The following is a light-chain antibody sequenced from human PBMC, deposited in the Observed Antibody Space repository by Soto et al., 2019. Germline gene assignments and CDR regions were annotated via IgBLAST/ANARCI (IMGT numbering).Light chain of an antibody. J-gene: IGLJ2*01. CDR1: SSNIGAGYD. Sequence: QSVLTQPPSVSGAPGQRVTISCTGSSSNIGAGYDVHWYQQLPGTAPKLLIYGNSNRPSGVPDRFSGSKSGTSASLAITGRRAEDEADYYCQSYDSSLSALFGGGTKVTVL. V-gene: IGLV1-40*01. CDR3: QSYDSSLSAL. CDR2: GNS.